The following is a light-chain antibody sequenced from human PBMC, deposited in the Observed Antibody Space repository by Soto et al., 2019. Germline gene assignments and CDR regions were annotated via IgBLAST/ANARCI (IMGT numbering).Light chain of an antibody. CDR2: RNN. CDR3: AAWCDSLSGPWV. CDR1: SSNIGSNY. J-gene: IGLJ3*02. Sequence: QSVLTQPPSASGTPGQRVTISCSGSSSNIGSNYVYWYQQLPGTAPKLLIYRNNQRPSGVPDRFSGSKSGTSAALAISGRLSEEEADYYCAAWCDSLSGPWVFGGGTKVTVL. V-gene: IGLV1-47*01.